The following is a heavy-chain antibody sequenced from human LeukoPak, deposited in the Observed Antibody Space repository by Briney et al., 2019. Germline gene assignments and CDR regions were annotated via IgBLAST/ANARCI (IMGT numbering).Heavy chain of an antibody. CDR3: ASDYGSGSYRFDY. V-gene: IGHV4-59*01. J-gene: IGHJ4*02. D-gene: IGHD3-10*01. Sequence: SETLSLTCTVSGDSMSSYSWSWIRQPPGKGLEWIGYIFNSGSTIYNPSLKSRVTISLDMSKKQFSLGLSSVTAADTAVYYCASDYGSGSYRFDYWGQGTLVTVSS. CDR2: IFNSGST. CDR1: GDSMSSYS.